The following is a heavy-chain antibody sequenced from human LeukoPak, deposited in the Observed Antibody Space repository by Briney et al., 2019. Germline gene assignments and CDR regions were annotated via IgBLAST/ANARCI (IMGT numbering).Heavy chain of an antibody. CDR2: TYYRSKWYN. CDR1: GDSVSSNSAA. CDR3: ARQELGMRDAFDI. Sequence: SQTLSLTCAISGDSVSSNSAAWNWIRQYPSRGLEWLGRTYYRSKWYNDYAVSVKSRITINPDTSKNQFSLQLNSVTPEDTAVYYCARQELGMRDAFDIWGQGTMVTVSS. D-gene: IGHD7-27*01. V-gene: IGHV6-1*01. J-gene: IGHJ3*02.